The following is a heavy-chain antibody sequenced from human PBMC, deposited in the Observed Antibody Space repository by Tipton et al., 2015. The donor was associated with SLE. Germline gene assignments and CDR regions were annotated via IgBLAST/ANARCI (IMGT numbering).Heavy chain of an antibody. D-gene: IGHD6-13*01. J-gene: IGHJ4*02. CDR1: GFTFKGFG. Sequence: SLRLSCAASGFTFKGFGMHWVRQAPGKGLEWVAVIWNDGTKTYYADSVKGRFTISRDNSKNTLDLQMDSLRTEDTAVYFCAKDTAFSNSWPVDYWGQGTLVTVPS. V-gene: IGHV3-33*06. CDR3: AKDTAFSNSWPVDY. CDR2: IWNDGTKT.